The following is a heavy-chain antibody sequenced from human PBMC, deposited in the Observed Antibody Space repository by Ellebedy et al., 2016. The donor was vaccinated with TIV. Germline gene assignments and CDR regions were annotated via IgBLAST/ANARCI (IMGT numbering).Heavy chain of an antibody. D-gene: IGHD1-26*01. CDR2: IYQDGGVQ. J-gene: IGHJ5*02. V-gene: IGHV3-7*01. CDR1: GFSFRSYW. CDR3: ARRGSYDDYAVQVNSWFDT. Sequence: GESLKISCAASGFSFRSYWMSWVRQAPGKGLEWVANIYQDGGVQYYVDSVKGRFTISRDNADNSLFLQMNSLRPEDTAVYYCARRGSYDDYAVQVNSWFDTWGRGTLVAVSS.